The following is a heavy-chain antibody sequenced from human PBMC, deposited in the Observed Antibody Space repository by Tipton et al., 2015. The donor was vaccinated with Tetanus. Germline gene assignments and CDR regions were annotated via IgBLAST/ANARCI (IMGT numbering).Heavy chain of an antibody. CDR2: INHSGST. J-gene: IGHJ6*02. CDR1: GGSFSGYY. CDR3: ARGGGIVVVPAAMYYYYGMDV. D-gene: IGHD2-2*01. V-gene: IGHV4-34*01. Sequence: TLSLTCAVYGGSFSGYYWSWIRQPPGKGLEWIGEINHSGSTNYNPSLKSRVTISVGTSKNQFSLKLSSVTAADTAVYYCARGGGIVVVPAAMYYYYGMDVWGQGTTVTVSS.